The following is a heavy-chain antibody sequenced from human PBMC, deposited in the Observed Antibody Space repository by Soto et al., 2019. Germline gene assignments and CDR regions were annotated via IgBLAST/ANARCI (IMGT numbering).Heavy chain of an antibody. V-gene: IGHV1-69*13. CDR2: IIPIFGTA. Sequence: GASVKVSWKASGGTFSSYAISWVRQAPGQGLEWMGGIIPIFGTANYAQKFQGRVTITADESTSTAYMELSSLRSEDTAVYYCARALYDYSDFFFDYWGQGTLVTVSS. CDR1: GGTFSSYA. J-gene: IGHJ4*02. D-gene: IGHD4-17*01. CDR3: ARALYDYSDFFFDY.